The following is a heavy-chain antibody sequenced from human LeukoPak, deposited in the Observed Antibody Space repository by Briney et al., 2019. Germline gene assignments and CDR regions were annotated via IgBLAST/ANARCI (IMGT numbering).Heavy chain of an antibody. J-gene: IGHJ4*02. Sequence: SETLSLTCTVSGGSISSYYWSWIRQPAGKGLEWIGRIYTSGSTNCNPSLKSRVTMSVDTSKNQFSLKLSSVTAADTAVYHCARSGSSYYDILTGYWTIDYWGQGTLVTVSS. D-gene: IGHD3-9*01. CDR3: ARSGSSYYDILTGYWTIDY. CDR1: GGSISSYY. V-gene: IGHV4-4*07. CDR2: IYTSGST.